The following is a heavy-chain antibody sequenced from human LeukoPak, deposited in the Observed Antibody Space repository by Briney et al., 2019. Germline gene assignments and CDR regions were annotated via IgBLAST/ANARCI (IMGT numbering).Heavy chain of an antibody. V-gene: IGHV2-70*04. D-gene: IGHD3-22*01. CDR2: IDWDDDK. CDR1: GFSLNTGGMR. CDR3: AQIHYYDSTGYYFDN. J-gene: IGHJ4*02. Sequence: RESGPALVKPTQTLTLTCTFSGFSLNTGGMRIGWIRQSPGKPLEWLARIDWDDDKFYSTSLKTRLTISKNTSKNQVVLTMTNMDPEDTATYYCAQIHYYDSTGYYFDNWGRGSLVTVSS.